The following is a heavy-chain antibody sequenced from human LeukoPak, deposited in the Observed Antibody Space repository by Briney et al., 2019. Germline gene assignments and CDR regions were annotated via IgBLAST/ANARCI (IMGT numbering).Heavy chain of an antibody. Sequence: GGSLRLSCTASGFTFSSYAMTWVRQAPGKGLECVSVISGIGTTTYYADSVKGRFTISRDNSKNTLFLQMNSLRVEDTATYYCTKKRTTSVTDWSGPWGQGTLVTVSS. V-gene: IGHV3-23*01. CDR2: ISGIGTTT. D-gene: IGHD4-17*01. J-gene: IGHJ5*02. CDR3: TKKRTTSVTDWSGP. CDR1: GFTFSSYA.